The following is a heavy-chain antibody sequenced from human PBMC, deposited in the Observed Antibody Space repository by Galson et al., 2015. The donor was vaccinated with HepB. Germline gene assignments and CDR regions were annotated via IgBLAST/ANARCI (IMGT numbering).Heavy chain of an antibody. Sequence: SVKVSCKASGGTFSSYTISWVRQAPGQGLEWMGRIIPILGIANYAQKFQGRVTITADKSTSTAYMELSSLRSEDTAVYYCAREVRGVIMEYYFDYWGQGTLVTVSS. J-gene: IGHJ4*02. CDR3: AREVRGVIMEYYFDY. CDR2: IIPILGIA. D-gene: IGHD3-10*01. CDR1: GGTFSSYT. V-gene: IGHV1-69*04.